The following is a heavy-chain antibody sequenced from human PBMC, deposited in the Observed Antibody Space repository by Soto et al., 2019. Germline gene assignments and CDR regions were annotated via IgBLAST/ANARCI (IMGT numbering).Heavy chain of an antibody. CDR3: ARASPVFTDV. J-gene: IGHJ6*04. V-gene: IGHV4-30-4*01. D-gene: IGHD3-3*01. Sequence: SETLSLTCTVSGGSISSGDYYWSWIRQPPGKGLEWIGYIYYSGSTYYNPSLKSRVTISVDTSKNQFSLKLSSVTAADTAVYYWARASPVFTDVWGKGTTATVSS. CDR2: IYYSGST. CDR1: GGSISSGDYY.